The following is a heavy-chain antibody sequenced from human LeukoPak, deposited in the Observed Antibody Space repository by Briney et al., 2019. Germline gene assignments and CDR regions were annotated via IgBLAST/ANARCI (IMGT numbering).Heavy chain of an antibody. V-gene: IGHV3-74*01. D-gene: IGHD2-21*02. CDR1: GFTFSSYW. CDR3: ARANRAYCGGDCYAFDI. Sequence: GGSLRLSCAASGFTFSSYWMHWVRQAPGKGLVWVSRINSDGSSTSYADSVKGRFTISRDNAKNTLYLQMNSLRAEDTAVYYCARANRAYCGGDCYAFDIWGQGTMGTVSS. J-gene: IGHJ3*02. CDR2: INSDGSST.